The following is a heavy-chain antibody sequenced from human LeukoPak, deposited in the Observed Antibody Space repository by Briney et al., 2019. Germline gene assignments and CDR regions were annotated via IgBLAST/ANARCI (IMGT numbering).Heavy chain of an antibody. V-gene: IGHV1-69*13. CDR3: ARLDCSSTSCLFDY. D-gene: IGHD2-2*01. J-gene: IGHJ4*02. Sequence: GASVKVSCKAPGGTFSSYAISWVRQAPGQGLEWMGGIIPIFGTANYAQKLQGRVTITADESTSTAYMELSSLRSEDTAVYYCARLDCSSTSCLFDYWGQGTLVTVSS. CDR2: IIPIFGTA. CDR1: GGTFSSYA.